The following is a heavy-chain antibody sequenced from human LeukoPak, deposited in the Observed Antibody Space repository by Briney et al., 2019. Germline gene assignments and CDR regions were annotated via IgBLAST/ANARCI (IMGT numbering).Heavy chain of an antibody. CDR1: GGSISSSNW. CDR3: AKGSAYDFWSGQYYYYYYMDV. D-gene: IGHD3-3*01. V-gene: IGHV3-7*03. J-gene: IGHJ6*03. CDR2: IKQDGGEK. Sequence: GTLSLTCAVSGGSISSSNWWSWVRQAPGKGLEWVANIKQDGGEKYYVDSVKGQFTISRDNAKNSLYLQMNSLRAEDTAVYYCAKGSAYDFWSGQYYYYYYMDVWGKGTTVTVSS.